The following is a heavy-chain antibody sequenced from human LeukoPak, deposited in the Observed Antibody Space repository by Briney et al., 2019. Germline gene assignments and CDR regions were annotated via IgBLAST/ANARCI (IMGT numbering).Heavy chain of an antibody. J-gene: IGHJ4*02. Sequence: GGSLRLSCAASGFTFSDYYMSWIRQAPGKGLEWVSYISSSSSYTNYADSVKGRFTISRDNTKNSLYLQMNSLRAEDTAVYYCARGPPIKPLLRSRVNYFDYWGQGTLVTVSS. CDR1: GFTFSDYY. V-gene: IGHV3-11*06. CDR2: ISSSSSYT. CDR3: ARGPPIKPLLRSRVNYFDY. D-gene: IGHD3-3*01.